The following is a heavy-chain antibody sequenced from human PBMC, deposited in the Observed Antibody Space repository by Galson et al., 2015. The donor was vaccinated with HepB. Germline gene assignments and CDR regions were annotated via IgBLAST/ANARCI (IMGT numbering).Heavy chain of an antibody. CDR2: TSSSGSTI. J-gene: IGHJ3*02. D-gene: IGHD6-13*01. CDR1: GFTFSSYE. Sequence: SLRLSCAASGFTFSSYEMNWVRQAPGKGLEWVSYTSSSGSTIYYADSVKGRFTISRDNAKNSLYLQMNSLRAEDTAVYYCARLIAADGSAFDIWGQGTMVTVSS. CDR3: ARLIAADGSAFDI. V-gene: IGHV3-48*03.